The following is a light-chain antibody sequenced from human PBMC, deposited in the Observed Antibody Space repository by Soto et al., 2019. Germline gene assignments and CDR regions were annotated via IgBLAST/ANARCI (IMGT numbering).Light chain of an antibody. CDR2: EVS. J-gene: IGLJ3*02. V-gene: IGLV2-14*01. CDR3: SSYTSSSTGV. CDR1: SSNVGGYNY. Sequence: QSVLTQPASVFGSPGQSITISCTGTSSNVGGYNYVSWYQQHPGKAPKVMIYEVSNRPSGVSNRFSGSKSGNTASLTISGLQAEDEADYYCSSYTSSSTGVFGGGTKLTVL.